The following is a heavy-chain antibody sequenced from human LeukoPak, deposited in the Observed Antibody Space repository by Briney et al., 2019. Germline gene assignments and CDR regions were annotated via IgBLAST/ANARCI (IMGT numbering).Heavy chain of an antibody. D-gene: IGHD4-23*01. CDR3: ARGSPTRNYGVKAHFDY. Sequence: PSETLSLTCAVYGGSFSGYYWSWIRQPPGKGLEWIGEINHSGSTNYNPSLKSRVTISVDTSKNQFSLKLSSVTAADTAVYYCARGSPTRNYGVKAHFDYWGQGTLVTVSS. J-gene: IGHJ4*02. V-gene: IGHV4-34*01. CDR2: INHSGST. CDR1: GGSFSGYY.